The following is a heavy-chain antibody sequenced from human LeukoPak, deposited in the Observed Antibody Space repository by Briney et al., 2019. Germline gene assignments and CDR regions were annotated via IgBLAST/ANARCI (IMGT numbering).Heavy chain of an antibody. CDR3: ASRPLDYYDSSGYVF. CDR1: GGSISSGGYY. Sequence: SETLSLTCTVSGGSISSGGYYWSWIRQHPGKGLEWIGYIYYSGSTYYNPFLKSRVTISVDTSKNQFSLKLSSVTAADTAVYYCASRPLDYYDSSGYVFRGQGTLVTVSS. J-gene: IGHJ4*02. V-gene: IGHV4-31*03. CDR2: IYYSGST. D-gene: IGHD3-22*01.